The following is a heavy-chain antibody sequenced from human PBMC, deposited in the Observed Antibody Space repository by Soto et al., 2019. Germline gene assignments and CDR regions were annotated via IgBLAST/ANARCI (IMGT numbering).Heavy chain of an antibody. J-gene: IGHJ6*02. V-gene: IGHV3-23*01. D-gene: IGHD6-13*01. CDR2: ISGSGGST. CDR1: GFTFDNYG. Sequence: GGSLRLSCAASGFTFDNYGMSWVRQAPGKGLEWVSAISGSGGSTYYADSVKGRFTISRDNSKNTLYLQMNSLRAEDTAVYYCAKGIRGGIRQQLVSTPSYYYGMDVWGQGTTVTVSS. CDR3: AKGIRGGIRQQLVSTPSYYYGMDV.